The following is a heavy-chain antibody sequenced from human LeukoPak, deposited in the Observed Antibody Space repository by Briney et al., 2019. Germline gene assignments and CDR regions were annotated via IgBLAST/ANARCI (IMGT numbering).Heavy chain of an antibody. CDR1: GYTFTGYY. CDR3: ARTFVVYCSGGSCSSASHFDY. J-gene: IGHJ4*02. D-gene: IGHD2-15*01. CDR2: INTNIGYT. Sequence: ASVTVSCKASGYTFTGYYMHWVRQAPGQGLEWMGWINTNIGYTNYAQKFQGRVTMTRDTSISTAYMELSRLRSDDTAVYYCARTFVVYCSGGSCSSASHFDYWGQGTLVTVSS. V-gene: IGHV1-2*02.